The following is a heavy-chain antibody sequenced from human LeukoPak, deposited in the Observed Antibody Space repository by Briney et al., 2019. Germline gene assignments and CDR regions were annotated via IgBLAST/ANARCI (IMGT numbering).Heavy chain of an antibody. D-gene: IGHD3-3*01. CDR1: GFTFSSYW. V-gene: IGHV3-7*01. J-gene: IGHJ4*02. CDR2: IKQDGSEK. CDR3: ARGGGSLRFLEWQTNPSYFDY. Sequence: GGSLRLSCAASGFTFSSYWMSWVRQAPGKGLEWVANIKQDGSEKYYVDSVKGRFTISRDNAKNSLYLQMNSLRAEDTAVYYCARGGGSLRFLEWQTNPSYFDYWGQGTLVTVSS.